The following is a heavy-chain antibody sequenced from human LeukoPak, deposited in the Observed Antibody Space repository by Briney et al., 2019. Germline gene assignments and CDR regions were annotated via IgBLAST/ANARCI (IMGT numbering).Heavy chain of an antibody. CDR3: ARAREGIGYCSGGSCYSSWFDP. D-gene: IGHD2-15*01. J-gene: IGHJ5*02. V-gene: IGHV4-34*01. CDR1: GGSFSGYY. CDR2: FNHCERT. Sequence: SETLPLTRAVYGGSFSGYYLSWIRQPPGKWLECIGEFNHCERTNHHPSLKSRVAISADTSKNQFSLKLSSVPAADTAVYYCARAREGIGYCSGGSCYSSWFDPWGQGTLVTVSS.